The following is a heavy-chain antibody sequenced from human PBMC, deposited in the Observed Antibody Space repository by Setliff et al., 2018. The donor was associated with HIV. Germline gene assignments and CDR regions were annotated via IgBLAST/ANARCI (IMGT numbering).Heavy chain of an antibody. Sequence: PGGSLRLSCAASGFAFSAYAMTWVRQAPGKGPEWVSAITQNAVFTSYAESVRGRFTMSRDNSRHILYLQMTSLRAEDTAMYFCAKTFDYSQGSGSYWHHTRYFDSWGQGTLVTVSS. V-gene: IGHV3-23*01. D-gene: IGHD3-10*01. J-gene: IGHJ4*02. CDR1: GFAFSAYA. CDR2: ITQNAVFT. CDR3: AKTFDYSQGSGSYWHHTRYFDS.